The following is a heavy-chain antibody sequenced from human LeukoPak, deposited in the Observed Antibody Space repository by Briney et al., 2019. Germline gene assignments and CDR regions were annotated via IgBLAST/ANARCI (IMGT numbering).Heavy chain of an antibody. Sequence: GGSLRLSCAAPGFTFSSYGMHWVRQAPGKGLEWVAVIWYDGSNKYYADSVKGRFTISRDNSKNTLYLQMNSLRAEDTAVYYCARDMFVMGLAHAFDIWGQGTMVTVSS. CDR1: GFTFSSYG. CDR2: IWYDGSNK. V-gene: IGHV3-33*01. J-gene: IGHJ3*02. CDR3: ARDMFVMGLAHAFDI. D-gene: IGHD3-10*02.